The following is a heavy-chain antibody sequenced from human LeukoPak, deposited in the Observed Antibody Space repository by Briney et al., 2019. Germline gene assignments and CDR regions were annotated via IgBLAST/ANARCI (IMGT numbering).Heavy chain of an antibody. CDR1: GFTVSDYY. CDR3: VPRFGIPQGY. J-gene: IGHJ4*02. CDR2: ISSSGSTI. V-gene: IGHV3-11*01. Sequence: PGGSLRLSCAASGFTVSDYYMSWIRQAAGKGLEWVSYISSSGSTIYQEDSVKGRFTISRDNSKNTLYLQMNSLRAEDTALYYCVPRFGIPQGYWGQGTLVTVSS. D-gene: IGHD3-16*01.